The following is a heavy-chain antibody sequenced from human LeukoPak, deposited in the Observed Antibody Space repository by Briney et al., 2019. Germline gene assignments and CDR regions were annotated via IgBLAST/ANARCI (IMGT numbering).Heavy chain of an antibody. J-gene: IGHJ4*02. Sequence: GGSLRLSCAASGFTFSTYWMHWVRRAPGKGLVWVSRISTDGSVTSYADSVKGRFTISRDNAKNTMYLQMNSLRAEDTAVYYCARIGGSGSYSGHYFDHWGQGTLVTVSS. CDR1: GFTFSTYW. D-gene: IGHD3-10*01. CDR2: ISTDGSVT. V-gene: IGHV3-74*01. CDR3: ARIGGSGSYSGHYFDH.